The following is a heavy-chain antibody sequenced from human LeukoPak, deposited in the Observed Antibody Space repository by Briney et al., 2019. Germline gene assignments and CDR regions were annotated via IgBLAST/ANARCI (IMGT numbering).Heavy chain of an antibody. CDR2: ISGSGDNT. CDR1: GFTFSGFA. Sequence: GGSLRLSCAASGFTFSGFAMSWVRRIPGKGLEWVSGISGSGDNTLYAASVKGRFTISRDNSKNTLYLEMNSLRAEDTAIYYCAKMKGHPLQKYYMDVWGQGTTVTVSS. J-gene: IGHJ6*03. CDR3: AKMKGHPLQKYYMDV. V-gene: IGHV3-23*01.